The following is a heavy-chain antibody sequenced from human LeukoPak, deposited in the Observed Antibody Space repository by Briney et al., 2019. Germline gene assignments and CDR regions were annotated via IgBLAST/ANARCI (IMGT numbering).Heavy chain of an antibody. Sequence: PSETLSLTCAVYGGSFSGYYWSRIRQPPGKGLEWIGEINHSGSTNYNPSLKSRVTISVDTSKNQFSLKLSSVTAADTAVYYCARCERITIFGVVIAYYYYGMDVWGQGTTVTVSS. J-gene: IGHJ6*02. CDR3: ARCERITIFGVVIAYYYYGMDV. V-gene: IGHV4-34*01. CDR2: INHSGST. CDR1: GGSFSGYY. D-gene: IGHD3-3*01.